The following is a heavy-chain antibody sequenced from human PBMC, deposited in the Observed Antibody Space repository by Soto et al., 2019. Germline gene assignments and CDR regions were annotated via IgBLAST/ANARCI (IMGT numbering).Heavy chain of an antibody. Sequence: EVQLVESGGGLVQPGRSLRLSCTASGFTFHDYAIHWVRQVPGKGLEWVSGISWDSGNIGYADSVQGRFTISRDNAKNSLYLQMNSLRPEDTAFYYCAKGSCSASSCYSGFFAYWGQGTLVTVSS. CDR2: ISWDSGNI. D-gene: IGHD2-15*01. V-gene: IGHV3-9*01. J-gene: IGHJ4*02. CDR1: GFTFHDYA. CDR3: AKGSCSASSCYSGFFAY.